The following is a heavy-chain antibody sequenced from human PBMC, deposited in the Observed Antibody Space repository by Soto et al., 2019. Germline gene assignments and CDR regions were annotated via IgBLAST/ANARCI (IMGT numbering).Heavy chain of an antibody. Sequence: PGGSLRLCCAACGFTFSNAWMNWVRQAPGKGLEWVGRIKSKTDGGTTDYAAPVKGRFTISRDDSKNTLYLQMNSLKTEDTAVYYCTTDLVGAGAFDIWGQGTMVTVSS. J-gene: IGHJ3*02. D-gene: IGHD1-26*01. CDR1: GFTFSNAW. V-gene: IGHV3-15*07. CDR3: TTDLVGAGAFDI. CDR2: IKSKTDGGTT.